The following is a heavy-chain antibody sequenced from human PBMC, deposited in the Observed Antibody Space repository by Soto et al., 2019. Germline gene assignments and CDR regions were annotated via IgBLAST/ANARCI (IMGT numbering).Heavy chain of an antibody. CDR3: AHISVRGTRVVAFDI. CDR2: IYWDDDK. J-gene: IGHJ3*02. Sequence: QITLKESGPTLVKPTQTLTLTCTFSGFSLSTSGVGVGWIRQPPGKALEWLALIYWDDDKRYSPSLKSRLTIIKDTSKDQVVLTMTNMDPVDTATYYCAHISVRGTRVVAFDIWGQGTMVTVSS. D-gene: IGHD3-10*02. CDR1: GFSLSTSGVG. V-gene: IGHV2-5*02.